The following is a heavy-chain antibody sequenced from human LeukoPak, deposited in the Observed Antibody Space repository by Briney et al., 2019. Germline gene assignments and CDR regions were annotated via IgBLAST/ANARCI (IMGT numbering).Heavy chain of an antibody. D-gene: IGHD6-19*01. CDR2: INPNSGGT. Sequence: ASVKVSCKASGYTFTGYYMHWVRQAPGQGLEWMGRINPNSGGTNYAQKFQGRVTMTRDTSISTAYMELSRLRSDDTAVYYCARGTLSSGWYHSGMDVWGQGTTVTVYS. CDR1: GYTFTGYY. J-gene: IGHJ6*02. CDR3: ARGTLSSGWYHSGMDV. V-gene: IGHV1-2*06.